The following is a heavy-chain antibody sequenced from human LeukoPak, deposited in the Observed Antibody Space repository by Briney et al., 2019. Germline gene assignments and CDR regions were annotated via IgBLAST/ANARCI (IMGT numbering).Heavy chain of an antibody. CDR1: GYTFTGYY. CDR2: INPNSGGT. D-gene: IGHD3-22*01. Sequence: ASVKVSCKASGYTFTGYYMHWVRQAPGQGLEWMGWINPNSGGTNYAQKFQGRVTMTRDTSISTAYRELSRLRSDDTAVYYYARDLNYYDSSGYYPHWGQGTLVTVSS. CDR3: ARDLNYYDSSGYYPH. V-gene: IGHV1-2*02. J-gene: IGHJ4*02.